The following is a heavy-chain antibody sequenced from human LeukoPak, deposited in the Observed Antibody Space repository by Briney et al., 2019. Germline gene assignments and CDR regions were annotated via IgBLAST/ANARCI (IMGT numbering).Heavy chain of an antibody. Sequence: GGSLRPSCAASGFAVSGNYMSWVRQAPGKGLEWVSVIYSGGSTYYADSAKGRFTISRDNSKNTLYLHMNSLRAEDTAIYYCARDKTFDIWGQGTMVTVSS. CDR3: ARDKTFDI. J-gene: IGHJ3*02. CDR1: GFAVSGNY. V-gene: IGHV3-53*01. CDR2: IYSGGST.